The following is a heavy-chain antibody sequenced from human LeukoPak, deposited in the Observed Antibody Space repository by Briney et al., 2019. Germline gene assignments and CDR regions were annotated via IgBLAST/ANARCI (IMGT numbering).Heavy chain of an antibody. D-gene: IGHD3-10*01. J-gene: IGHJ4*02. CDR3: ARWSWFGEQDI. V-gene: IGHV3-48*03. Sequence: GGSLRLSCAASGFTFSSYEMNWVRQAPGKGLEWVSYMSSSGSTIYYADSVKGRFTISRDSAKNSLYLQMNSLRAEDTAVYYCARWSWFGEQDIWGQGTLVTVSS. CDR1: GFTFSSYE. CDR2: MSSSGSTI.